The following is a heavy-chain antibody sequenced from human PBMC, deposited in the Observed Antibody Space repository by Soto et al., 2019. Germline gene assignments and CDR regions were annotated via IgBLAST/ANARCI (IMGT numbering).Heavy chain of an antibody. CDR2: ISSSGSTI. CDR1: GFTFSSYS. J-gene: IGHJ6*02. V-gene: IGHV3-48*04. Sequence: GGSLRLSCAASGFTFSSYSMNWVRQAPGKGLEWVSYISSSGSTIYYADSVKGRFTISRDNAKNSLYLQMNSLRAEDTAVYYCAREKYYYDSSGAYGMDVWGQGTTVTVPS. CDR3: AREKYYYDSSGAYGMDV. D-gene: IGHD3-22*01.